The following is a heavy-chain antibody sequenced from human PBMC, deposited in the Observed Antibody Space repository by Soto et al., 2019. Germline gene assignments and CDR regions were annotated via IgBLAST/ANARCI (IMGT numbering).Heavy chain of an antibody. D-gene: IGHD3-10*01. CDR3: ARVRRSPGAFDI. J-gene: IGHJ3*02. CDR1: GDTFSTYT. V-gene: IGHV1-69*13. CDR2: IIPIFGTA. Sequence: ASVKVSCKASGDTFSTYTITWVRQAPGQGLESMGGIIPIFGTANYAQKFQGRVTITADESTSTAYMELSSLRSEDTAVYYCARVRRSPGAFDIWGQGIMVTVSS.